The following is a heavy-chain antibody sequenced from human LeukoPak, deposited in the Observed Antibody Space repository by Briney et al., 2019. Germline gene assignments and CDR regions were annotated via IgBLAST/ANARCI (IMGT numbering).Heavy chain of an antibody. D-gene: IGHD2-2*02. J-gene: IGHJ3*02. CDR3: AKAYCSSTSCYIGVVRDAFDI. CDR1: GGTFSSYA. Sequence: SVKVSCKASGGTFSSYAISWVRQAPGQGLEWMGGIIPIFGTANYVKKFQGRVTITADESTSTAYMELSRLRSEDTAVYYCAKAYCSSTSCYIGVVRDAFDIWGQGTMVTVS. CDR2: IIPIFGTA. V-gene: IGHV1-69*13.